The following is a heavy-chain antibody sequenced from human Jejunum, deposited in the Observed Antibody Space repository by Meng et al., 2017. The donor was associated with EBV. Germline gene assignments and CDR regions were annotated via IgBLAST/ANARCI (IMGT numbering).Heavy chain of an antibody. CDR2: IKSKTDGETT. D-gene: IGHD2-21*01. V-gene: IGHV3-15*01. Sequence: EVPVVASGGGLVTPGGSVRLSCAVSGLSFSSAWMSWVRQAPGEGLEWVGRIKSKTDGETTDYAAPVKGRFTISREDSKNTLYLQMNSLKTEDTAVYYCIGDGRYTYLWGQGTLVTVSS. CDR3: IGDGRYTYL. J-gene: IGHJ5*02. CDR1: GLSFSSAW.